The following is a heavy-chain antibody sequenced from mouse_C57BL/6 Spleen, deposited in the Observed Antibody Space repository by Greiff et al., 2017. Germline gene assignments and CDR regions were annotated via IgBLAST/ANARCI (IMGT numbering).Heavy chain of an antibody. CDR3: ARGDYSNSFAY. CDR1: GFTFSSYA. V-gene: IGHV5-4*01. J-gene: IGHJ3*01. CDR2: ISDGGSYT. Sequence: EVQGVESGGGLVKPGGSLKLSCAASGFTFSSYAMSWVRQTPEKRLEWVATISDGGSYTCYPDNVKGRFTISRDNAKNNLYLQMSHLKSEDTAMYYCARGDYSNSFAYWGQGTLVTVSA. D-gene: IGHD2-5*01.